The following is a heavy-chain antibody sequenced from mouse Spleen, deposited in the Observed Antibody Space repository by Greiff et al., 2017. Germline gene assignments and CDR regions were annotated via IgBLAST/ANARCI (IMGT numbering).Heavy chain of an antibody. Sequence: QVQLQQPGAELVRPGSSVKLSCKASGYTFTSYWMHWVKQRPIQGLEWIGNIDPSDSGTNYNQKFKGKATLTVDKSSSTAYMQLSSLTSEDSAVYYGGSRGSYAYWGQGTTLTVS. D-gene: IGHD1-1*02. CDR2: IDPSDSGT. CDR1: GYTFTSYW. CDR3: GSRGSYAY. V-gene: IGHV1-52*01. J-gene: IGHJ2*01.